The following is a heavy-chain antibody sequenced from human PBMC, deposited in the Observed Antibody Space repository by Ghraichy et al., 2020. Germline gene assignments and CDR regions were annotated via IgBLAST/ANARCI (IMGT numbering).Heavy chain of an antibody. D-gene: IGHD5-24*01. Sequence: GGSLRLSCAASGFTFSNYWMSWVRQAPEKGLEWVANINPNGSETYYVDSVNGRFTISRDNAKNSLSLQMSALRADDTAVYYCARDHGGDWLQLFDSWGQGTLVTVSS. V-gene: IGHV3-7*01. CDR2: INPNGSET. CDR1: GFTFSNYW. CDR3: ARDHGGDWLQLFDS. J-gene: IGHJ4*02.